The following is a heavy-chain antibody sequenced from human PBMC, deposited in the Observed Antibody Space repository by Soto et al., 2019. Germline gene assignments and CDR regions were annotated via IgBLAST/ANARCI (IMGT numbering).Heavy chain of an antibody. J-gene: IGHJ4*02. CDR1: GGSISSSNW. V-gene: IGHV4-4*02. CDR2: IYHSGST. D-gene: IGHD4-17*01. CDR3: ARIPDGDYSTYYFDY. Sequence: QVQLQESGPGLVKPSGTLSLTCAVSGGSISSSNWWSWVRQPPGKGLEWIGEIYHSGSTNYNPSLKMRVTISVDKSKNQFSLKLSSVTAADTAVYYCARIPDGDYSTYYFDYWGQGTLVTVSS.